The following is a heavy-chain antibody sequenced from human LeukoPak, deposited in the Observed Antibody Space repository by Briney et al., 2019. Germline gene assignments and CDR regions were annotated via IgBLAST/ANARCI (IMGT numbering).Heavy chain of an antibody. CDR1: GYTFTSDS. CDR2: ISAYNGNT. V-gene: IGHV1-18*01. CDR3: ARLPILGYCSSTSRYEVHDY. J-gene: IGHJ4*02. D-gene: IGHD2-2*01. Sequence: GASVKVSCKASGYTFTSDSISWVRQAPGQGLEWMGWISAYNGNTNHAQKLQGRVTMTTDTSTSTAYMELRSLRSDDTAVYYCARLPILGYCSSTSRYEVHDYWGQGTLVTVSS.